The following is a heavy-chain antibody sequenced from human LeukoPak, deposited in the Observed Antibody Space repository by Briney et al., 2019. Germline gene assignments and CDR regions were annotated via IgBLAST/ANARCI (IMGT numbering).Heavy chain of an antibody. CDR3: ARDLGWRDSSGSSDY. J-gene: IGHJ4*02. D-gene: IGHD3-22*01. CDR2: IIPIFGTA. CDR1: GGTFSSYA. Sequence: ASVKVSCKASGGTFSSYAISWVRQAPGQGLEWMGGIIPIFGTANYAQKFQGRVTITADKSTSTAYMELSSLRSEDTAVYYCARDLGWRDSSGSSDYWGQGTLVTVSS. V-gene: IGHV1-69*06.